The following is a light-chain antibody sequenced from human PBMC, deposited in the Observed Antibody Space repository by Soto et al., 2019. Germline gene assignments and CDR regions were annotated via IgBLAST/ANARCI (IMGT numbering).Light chain of an antibody. CDR1: QSISSY. Sequence: DIQMTQSPSSLSASVGDRVTITCRASQSISSYLNWYKHKPGKAPKLLIYASSSLQSGVPSRFSGSGSGADFTLTISSLQPEDFATYYCQQSYNTPWTFGQGTKVDIK. J-gene: IGKJ1*01. CDR2: ASS. V-gene: IGKV1-39*01. CDR3: QQSYNTPWT.